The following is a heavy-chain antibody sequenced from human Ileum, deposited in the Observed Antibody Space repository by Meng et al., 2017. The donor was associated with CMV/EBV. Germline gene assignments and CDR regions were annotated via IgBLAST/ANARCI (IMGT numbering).Heavy chain of an antibody. CDR3: ARGSSGYFNWFDP. D-gene: IGHD3-22*01. CDR2: IYTTGST. J-gene: IGHJ5*02. CDR1: GGSISSTSYY. V-gene: IGHV4-61*02. Sequence: QVQLQESGPGLVKPSQTLSLTCTVSGGSISSTSYYWSWIRQPAGKGLEWIGRIYTTGSTNYNPSLKSRVTISVDTSKNQFSLKLGSVTAADTAVYYCARGSSGYFNWFDPWGQGTLVTVSS.